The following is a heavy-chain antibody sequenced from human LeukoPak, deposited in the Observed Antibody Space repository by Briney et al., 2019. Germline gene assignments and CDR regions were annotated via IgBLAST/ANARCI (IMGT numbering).Heavy chain of an antibody. CDR2: ISYDGSNK. Sequence: GGSLRLSCAASGFTFSSYGMHWVRQAPGKGLEWGAVISYDGSNKYYADSVKGRFTISRDNSKNTLYLQMNSLRAEDTAVYYCAKAALLWFGELLSHFDYWGQGTLVTVSS. J-gene: IGHJ4*02. CDR3: AKAALLWFGELLSHFDY. V-gene: IGHV3-30*18. CDR1: GFTFSSYG. D-gene: IGHD3-10*01.